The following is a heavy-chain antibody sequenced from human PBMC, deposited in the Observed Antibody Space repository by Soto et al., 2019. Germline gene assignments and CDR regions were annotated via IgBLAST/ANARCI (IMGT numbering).Heavy chain of an antibody. CDR2: INPNSGGT. CDR3: ARSGGAQNNYYYYGMDV. D-gene: IGHD2-21*01. CDR1: GYTFTGYY. Sequence: ASVKVSCKASGYTFTGYYMHWVRQAPGQGLEWMGWINPNSGGTNYAQKFQGWVTMTRDTSTSTAYMELSRLRSDDTAVYYCARSGGAQNNYYYYGMDVWGQGTTVTVSS. J-gene: IGHJ6*02. V-gene: IGHV1-2*04.